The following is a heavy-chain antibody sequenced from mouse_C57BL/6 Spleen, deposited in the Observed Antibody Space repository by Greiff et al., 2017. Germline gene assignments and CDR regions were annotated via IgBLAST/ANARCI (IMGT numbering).Heavy chain of an antibody. CDR2: IDPENGDT. D-gene: IGHD4-1*01. CDR1: GFNIKDDY. J-gene: IGHJ2*01. CDR3: TTGTGTDY. V-gene: IGHV14-4*01. Sequence: VQLQQSGAELVRPGASVKLSCTASGFNIKDDYMHWVKQRPEQGLEWIGWIDPENGDTEYASKFQGKATITADTSSNTAYLQLSSLTSEDTAVYYCTTGTGTDYWGQGTTLTVSS.